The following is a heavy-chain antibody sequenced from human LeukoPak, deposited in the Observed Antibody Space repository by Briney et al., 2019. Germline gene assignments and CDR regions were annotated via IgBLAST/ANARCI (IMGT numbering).Heavy chain of an antibody. CDR3: ARMEGVPRGAFAI. CDR1: GYSFTSYW. Sequence: GESLKFSCKGSGYSFTSYWIGWVRRMQGKGLGWMGIIYPGDSDTRYSPSFQGQVTISADKSISTAYLQWSSLKASDTAMYYCARMEGVPRGAFAIWGQGTIDTVSS. J-gene: IGHJ3*02. V-gene: IGHV5-51*01. CDR2: IYPGDSDT. D-gene: IGHD3-16*01.